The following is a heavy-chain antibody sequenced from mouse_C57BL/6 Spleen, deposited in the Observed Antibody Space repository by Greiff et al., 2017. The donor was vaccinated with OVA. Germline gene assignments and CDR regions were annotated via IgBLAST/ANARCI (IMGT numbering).Heavy chain of an antibody. V-gene: IGHV1-18*01. D-gene: IGHD2-3*01. Sequence: EVQLQQSGPELVKPGASVKIPCKASGYTFTDYHMDWVKQSHGKSLEWIGDINPNNGGTIYNQKFKGKATLTVDKSSSTAYMELRSLTSEDTAVYYCARRRNGYYLWFAYWGQGTLVTVSA. CDR2: INPNNGGT. J-gene: IGHJ3*01. CDR1: GYTFTDYH. CDR3: ARRRNGYYLWFAY.